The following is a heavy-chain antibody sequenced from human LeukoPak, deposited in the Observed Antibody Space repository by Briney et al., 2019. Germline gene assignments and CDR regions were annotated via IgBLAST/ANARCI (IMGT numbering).Heavy chain of an antibody. V-gene: IGHV3-66*01. CDR2: ICSGGST. CDR1: GFTVSSNY. CDR3: ATLGIAAAGTPSGWFDP. D-gene: IGHD6-13*01. J-gene: IGHJ5*02. Sequence: PGGSLRLSCAASGFTVSSNYMSWVRQAPGKGLEWVSVICSGGSTYYADSVKGRFTISRDNSKNTLYLQMNSLRAEDTAVYYCATLGIAAAGTPSGWFDPWGQGTLVTVSS.